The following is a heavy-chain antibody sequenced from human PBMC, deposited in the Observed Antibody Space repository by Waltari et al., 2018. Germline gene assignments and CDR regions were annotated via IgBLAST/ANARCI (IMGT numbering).Heavy chain of an antibody. V-gene: IGHV4-39*01. J-gene: IGHJ5*01. CDR1: GVPINSDSYY. CDR2: MSHSVSA. Sequence: QLHLQESGPGLVRPSATLSLTCTVSGVPINSDSYYWVWIRQRPGNGLEWIGSMSHSVSAHCSPPLKSRVTISGDTSGNHFSLKLSSVTAADTAVDYCGRHHHNSWFDYWGQGTLVTVSS. CDR3: GRHHHNSWFDY.